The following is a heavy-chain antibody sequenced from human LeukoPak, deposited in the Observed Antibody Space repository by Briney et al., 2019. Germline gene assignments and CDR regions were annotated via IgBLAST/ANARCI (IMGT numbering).Heavy chain of an antibody. D-gene: IGHD3-22*01. CDR3: AKGYDSSVTNFDY. V-gene: IGHV3-30*18. J-gene: IGHJ4*02. CDR2: ISYDGSNK. CDR1: GFTFSSYG. Sequence: GGSLRLSCAASGFTFSSYGMHCVRQAPGKGLEWVAVISYDGSNKYYADSVKGRFTISRDNSKNTLYLQMNSLRAEDTAVYYCAKGYDSSVTNFDYWGQGTLVTVSS.